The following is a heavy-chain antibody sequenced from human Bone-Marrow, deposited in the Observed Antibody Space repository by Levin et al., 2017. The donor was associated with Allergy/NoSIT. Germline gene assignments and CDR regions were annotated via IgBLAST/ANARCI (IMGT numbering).Heavy chain of an antibody. CDR1: GFSLNTGEMR. Sequence: TLSLTCSFSGFSLNTGEMRVSWIRQPPGKALEWLARIDWDDDKFYNTSLKTRLTISKDTSKNHVVLTMTNMDPVDTATYYCARDEYGSPYFDYWGQGTLVTVSS. J-gene: IGHJ4*02. CDR3: ARDEYGSPYFDY. D-gene: IGHD6-13*01. CDR2: IDWDDDK. V-gene: IGHV2-70*04.